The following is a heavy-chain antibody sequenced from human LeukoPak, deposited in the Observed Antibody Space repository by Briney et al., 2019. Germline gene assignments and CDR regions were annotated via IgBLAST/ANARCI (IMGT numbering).Heavy chain of an antibody. CDR3: AKDGYSGYDVFDC. CDR1: GFTVSSNY. D-gene: IGHD5-12*01. Sequence: PGGSLRLSCAASGFTVSSNYMSWVRQAPGKGLEWVSTISGSGGSTYYADSVKGRFTISRDKSKNTLYLQMNSLRVEDTAVYYCAKDGYSGYDVFDCWGQGTLVTVSS. V-gene: IGHV3-23*01. CDR2: ISGSGGST. J-gene: IGHJ4*02.